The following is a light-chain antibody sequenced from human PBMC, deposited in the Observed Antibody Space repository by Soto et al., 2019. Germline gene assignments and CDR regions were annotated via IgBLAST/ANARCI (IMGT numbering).Light chain of an antibody. CDR3: CSFAAGNTYV. V-gene: IGLV2-23*01. CDR1: SSDVGTYNL. Sequence: QSALTQPASVSGSPGQSIALSCTGTSSDVGTYNLVSWYQQHPGKAPKPLISEGGKRPSGVSDRFSGSKSGNTASLTISGLQAEDEADYYCCSFAAGNTYVFGTGTKLTVL. J-gene: IGLJ1*01. CDR2: EGG.